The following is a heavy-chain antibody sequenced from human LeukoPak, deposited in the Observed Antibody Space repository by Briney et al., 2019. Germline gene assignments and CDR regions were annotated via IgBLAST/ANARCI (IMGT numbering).Heavy chain of an antibody. V-gene: IGHV1-2*02. Sequence: VPSVTLSFTSSGYTFTDYNMQWVRQAPGQGLEWMGWINTNSGGANYAETVQDKVTMTRDTSITTVYLELGPLKPDDTAVYYCARDRAGLCWSGEPGPVDYWGQGTLVTASS. CDR2: INTNSGGA. D-gene: IGHD3-10*01. CDR3: ARDRAGLCWSGEPGPVDY. J-gene: IGHJ4*02. CDR1: GYTFTDYN.